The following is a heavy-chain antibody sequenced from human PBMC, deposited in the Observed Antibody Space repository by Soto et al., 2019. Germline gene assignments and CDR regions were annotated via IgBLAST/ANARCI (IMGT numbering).Heavy chain of an antibody. V-gene: IGHV1-18*01. Sequence: QIQLVQSGAEVKKPGASVKVSCKASGYNFFDYGVSWVRQAPGQGLEWMGWVSTKSGNTDYARKVQGIVTMTTDISTSTAYMELRCLISDDTGVYYCARGRTVSSIGPLLVWGQGTLVSVSS. D-gene: IGHD1-1*01. CDR3: ARGRTVSSIGPLLV. J-gene: IGHJ1*01. CDR2: VSTKSGNT. CDR1: GYNFFDYG.